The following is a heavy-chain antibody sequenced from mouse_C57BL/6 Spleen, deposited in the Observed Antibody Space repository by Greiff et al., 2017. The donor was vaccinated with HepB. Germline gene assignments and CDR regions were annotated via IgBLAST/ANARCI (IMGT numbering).Heavy chain of an antibody. CDR3: ARTYYYGSSYVKAMDY. V-gene: IGHV1-52*01. J-gene: IGHJ4*01. CDR1: GYTFTSYW. CDR2: IDPSDSET. D-gene: IGHD1-1*01. Sequence: QVQLQQPGAELVRPGSSVKLSCKASGYTFTSYWMHWVKQRPIQGLEWIGNIDPSDSETHYNEKFKGKATLTADKSSSTAYMELRSLTSEDSAVYFCARTYYYGSSYVKAMDYWGQGTSVTVSS.